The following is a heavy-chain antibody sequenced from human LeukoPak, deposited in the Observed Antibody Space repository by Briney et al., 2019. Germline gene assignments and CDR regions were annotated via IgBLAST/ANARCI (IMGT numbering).Heavy chain of an antibody. V-gene: IGHV1-8*01. D-gene: IGHD3-3*01. CDR2: MNPNSGNT. Sequence: ASVKVSCKASGYTFTSYDISWVRQATGQGLEWMGWMNPNSGNTGYAQKFQGRVTMTRNTSISTAYMELSSLRSEDTAVYYCARSYYDFWSLHYYGMDVWGQGTTVTVSS. J-gene: IGHJ6*02. CDR3: ARSYYDFWSLHYYGMDV. CDR1: GYTFTSYD.